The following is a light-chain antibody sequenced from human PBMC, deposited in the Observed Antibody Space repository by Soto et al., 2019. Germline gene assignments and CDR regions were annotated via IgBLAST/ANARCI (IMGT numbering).Light chain of an antibody. Sequence: SELTQPPSVSVAPGQTARITCGGNNIGSKSVHWYQQKPGQAPVLVVYDDSDRPSGMPERFSGSNSGNTATLTISRVEAGDEADYYCQVWDSSSDPAVVFGGGTKVTVL. J-gene: IGLJ2*01. V-gene: IGLV3-21*02. CDR3: QVWDSSSDPAVV. CDR1: NIGSKS. CDR2: DDS.